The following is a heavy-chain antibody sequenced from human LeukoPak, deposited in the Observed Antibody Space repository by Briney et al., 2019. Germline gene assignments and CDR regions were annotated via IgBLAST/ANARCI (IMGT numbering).Heavy chain of an antibody. Sequence: PGGSLRLSCAASGFRFRNYWMTWVRQTPGKGLEWVANIKEDGSTKYYVDSLRGRFTISRDNAQNSVYLQMNSLRVEDTATHYCARIGYSSSSYDYWGQGIPVTVSS. CDR1: GFRFRNYW. CDR3: ARIGYSSSSYDY. CDR2: IKEDGSTK. D-gene: IGHD6-6*01. J-gene: IGHJ4*02. V-gene: IGHV3-7*01.